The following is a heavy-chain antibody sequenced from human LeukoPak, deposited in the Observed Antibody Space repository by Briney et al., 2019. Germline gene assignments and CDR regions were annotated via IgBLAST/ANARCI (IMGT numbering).Heavy chain of an antibody. CDR1: GFTFSSFA. D-gene: IGHD1-26*01. CDR3: ARYSGSYGYFDY. CDR2: IYSGGST. J-gene: IGHJ4*02. V-gene: IGHV3-66*02. Sequence: PGGSLRLSCAASGFTFSSFAMSWVRQAPGKGLEWVSIIYSGGSTYYADSVKDRFTISRDNSKNTLYLQMNSLRAEDTAVYYCARYSGSYGYFDYWGQGTLVTVSS.